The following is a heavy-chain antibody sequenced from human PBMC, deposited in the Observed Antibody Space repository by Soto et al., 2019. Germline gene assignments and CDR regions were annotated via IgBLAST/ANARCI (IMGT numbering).Heavy chain of an antibody. CDR3: AREPCGGDCYGYYYHGMDV. V-gene: IGHV4-31*03. Sequence: QVQLQESGPGLVKPSQTLSLTCSVSGGSISSGGYYWSWIRQHPGKGLEWIAYIYYSGSNYYNPSLKRRVTISVDTAKNQFSLKLSSVTAADTAMYYCAREPCGGDCYGYYYHGMDVWGQGTTVTVSS. CDR1: GGSISSGGYY. CDR2: IYYSGSN. D-gene: IGHD2-21*02. J-gene: IGHJ6*02.